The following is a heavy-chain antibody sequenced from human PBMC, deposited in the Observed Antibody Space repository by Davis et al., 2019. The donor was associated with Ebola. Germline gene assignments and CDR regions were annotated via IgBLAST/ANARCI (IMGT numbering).Heavy chain of an antibody. J-gene: IGHJ4*02. CDR1: GFTFSSYS. CDR3: AKSPFYGGNSDFYFDY. V-gene: IGHV3-21*01. CDR2: ISSSSSYI. D-gene: IGHD4-23*01. Sequence: GESLKISCAASGFTFSSYSMNWVRQAPGKGLEWVSSISSSSSYIYYADSVKGRFTISRDNAKNSLYLQMNSLRAEDTAVYYCAKSPFYGGNSDFYFDYWGQGTLVTVSS.